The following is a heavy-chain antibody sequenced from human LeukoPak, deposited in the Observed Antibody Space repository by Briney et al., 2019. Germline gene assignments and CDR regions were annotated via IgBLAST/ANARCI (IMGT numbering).Heavy chain of an antibody. CDR1: GGTFSSYA. CDR2: IIPIFGTA. V-gene: IGHV1-69*13. CDR3: ARSGYSYGPREY. D-gene: IGHD5-18*01. J-gene: IGHJ4*02. Sequence: SVKVSCKASGGTFSSYAISWVRQAPGQGLEWMGGIIPIFGTANYAQKFQGRVTITADESTSTAYMELSSLRSEDTAAYYCARSGYSYGPREYWGQGTLVTVSS.